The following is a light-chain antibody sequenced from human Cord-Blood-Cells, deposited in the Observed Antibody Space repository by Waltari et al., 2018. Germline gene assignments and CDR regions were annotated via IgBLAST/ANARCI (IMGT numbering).Light chain of an antibody. CDR1: SNDGGGYNY. CDR2: EVS. Sequence: QSALTQPPSASGSPGQSVTIYCTCTSNDGGGYNYVSWYQQPTGKAPKLMIYEVSKRPSGVPDRFSGSKSGNTASLTVSGLQAEDESDYYCSSYAGSNHFVVFGGGTKLTVL. CDR3: SSYAGSNHFVV. J-gene: IGLJ2*01. V-gene: IGLV2-8*01.